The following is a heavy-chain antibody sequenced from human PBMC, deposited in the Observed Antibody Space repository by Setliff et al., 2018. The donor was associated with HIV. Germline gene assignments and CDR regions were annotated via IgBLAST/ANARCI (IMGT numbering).Heavy chain of an antibody. CDR1: ADIFNAYY. CDR2: IDPDKGDT. CDR3: ERVAHRLSGGIDY. V-gene: IGHV1-2*02. J-gene: IGHJ4*02. Sequence: ASVKVSCKASADIFNAYYIHWVRQAPGQGLESMGWIDPDKGDTGYAHNFQGRVIMTRDTSTSTVYMELHWLTSDDTAVYYCERVAHRLSGGIDYRGQGTQVTVSS. D-gene: IGHD2-15*01.